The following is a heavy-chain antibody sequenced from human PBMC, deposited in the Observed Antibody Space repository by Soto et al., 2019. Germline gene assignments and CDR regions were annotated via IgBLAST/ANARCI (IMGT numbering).Heavy chain of an antibody. CDR3: AKVDGSWTGCFDA. Sequence: PWGTLRLSCAASGFAFTNYDSSFVRHAPVKGVDWVSAVSCSGGNTYYAASVKGRFTISRDYSRNTLYLQMNSLTAEDTAVYFCAKVDGSWTGCFDAWGQGTLVTVSS. J-gene: IGHJ4*02. D-gene: IGHD6-13*01. CDR1: GFAFTNYD. V-gene: IGHV3-23*01. CDR2: VSCSGGNT.